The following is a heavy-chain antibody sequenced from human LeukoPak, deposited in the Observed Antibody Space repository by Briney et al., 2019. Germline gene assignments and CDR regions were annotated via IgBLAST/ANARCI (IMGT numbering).Heavy chain of an antibody. CDR3: ARGGVSQDYFDY. CDR1: GFTFSSYS. J-gene: IGHJ4*02. Sequence: GGSLRLSCAASGFTFSSYSMNWVRQAPGKGLEWVSSISSSSSYIHYADSVKGRFTISRGNAKNSLYLQMNSLRAEDTAVYYCARGGVSQDYFDYWGQGTLVTVSS. D-gene: IGHD6-13*01. V-gene: IGHV3-21*01. CDR2: ISSSSSYI.